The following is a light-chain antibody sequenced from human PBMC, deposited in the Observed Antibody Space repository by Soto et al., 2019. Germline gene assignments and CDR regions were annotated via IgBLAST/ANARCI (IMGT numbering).Light chain of an antibody. J-gene: IGKJ4*01. CDR2: AAS. Sequence: DIPMTQSPSSVSAYVGDRVTITCRASQDISSWLAWYQQKPGKAPKLLIFAASSLQSGVPSRFSGSGSGTDFTLTISSLQSEDFATYFCQQANSFPHTFGGGTKVEIK. V-gene: IGKV1-12*01. CDR3: QQANSFPHT. CDR1: QDISSW.